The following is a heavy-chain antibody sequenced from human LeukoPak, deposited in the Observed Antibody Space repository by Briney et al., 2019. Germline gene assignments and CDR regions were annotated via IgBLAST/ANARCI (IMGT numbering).Heavy chain of an antibody. V-gene: IGHV4-59*01. CDR1: GGSISSYY. Sequence: PSETLSLTCTVSGGSISSYYWSWIRQPPGKGLEWIGYIYYSGSTNYNPSLKSRVAISVDTSKNQFSLKLSSVTAADTAVYYCATYSAYRYTVDYWGQGTLVTVSS. CDR3: ATYSAYRYTVDY. CDR2: IYYSGST. D-gene: IGHD3-16*02. J-gene: IGHJ4*02.